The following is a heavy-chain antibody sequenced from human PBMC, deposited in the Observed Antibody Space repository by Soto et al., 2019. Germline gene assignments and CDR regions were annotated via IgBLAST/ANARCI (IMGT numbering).Heavy chain of an antibody. V-gene: IGHV4-30-2*01. CDR3: ARGRNYYGSGSYYLIDWFDP. CDR2: IYHSGST. CDR1: GGSISSGGYS. J-gene: IGHJ5*02. D-gene: IGHD3-10*01. Sequence: SETLFLTCAVSGGSISSGGYSWSWIRQPPGKGLEWIGYIYHSGSTYYNPSLKSRVTISVDRSKNQFSLKLSSVTAADTAVYYCARGRNYYGSGSYYLIDWFDPWGQGTLVTVSS.